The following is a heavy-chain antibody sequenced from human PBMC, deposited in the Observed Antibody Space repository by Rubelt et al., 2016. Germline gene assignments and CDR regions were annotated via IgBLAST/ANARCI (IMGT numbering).Heavy chain of an antibody. J-gene: IGHJ4*02. CDR3: ARGNTYYYDSSGYYPYYFDY. Sequence: SWVRQAPGQGLEWMGRIIPILGIANYAQKFQGRVTITADKSTSTAYMELSSLRSEDTAVYYCARGNTYYYDSSGYYPYYFDYWGQGTLVTVSS. CDR2: IIPILGIA. V-gene: IGHV1-69*04. D-gene: IGHD3-22*01.